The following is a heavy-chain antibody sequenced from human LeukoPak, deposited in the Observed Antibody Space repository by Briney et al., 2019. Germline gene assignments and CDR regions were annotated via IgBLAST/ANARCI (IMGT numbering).Heavy chain of an antibody. Sequence: ASVKVSCKASGYTFTSYGISWVRQAPGQGLEWMGWISAYNGNTNYAQKLQDRVTVTTDTSTSTVYMELRSLTSDDTAHYYCARVAESGWFFQNWGQGTLVTVSS. J-gene: IGHJ1*01. V-gene: IGHV1-18*01. D-gene: IGHD3-10*01. CDR2: ISAYNGNT. CDR1: GYTFTSYG. CDR3: ARVAESGWFFQN.